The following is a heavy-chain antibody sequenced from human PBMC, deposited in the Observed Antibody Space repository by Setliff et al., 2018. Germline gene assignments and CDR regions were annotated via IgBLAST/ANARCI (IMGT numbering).Heavy chain of an antibody. CDR2: IYPADSDT. CDR3: ARVGPLTDDAFDI. Sequence: GESLKISCKGSGYTFTNYWIAWVRQMPGKGLEYMGIIYPADSDTTYSPSFQGQVTISADKSINTAYLQGSSLKASDTAIYYCARVGPLTDDAFDIWGQGTMVTVSS. D-gene: IGHD1-26*01. V-gene: IGHV5-51*01. J-gene: IGHJ3*02. CDR1: GYTFTNYW.